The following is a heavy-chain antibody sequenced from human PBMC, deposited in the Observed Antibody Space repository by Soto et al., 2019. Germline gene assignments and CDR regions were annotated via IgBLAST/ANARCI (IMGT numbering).Heavy chain of an antibody. D-gene: IGHD1-26*01. CDR1: GYTFTGHY. Sequence: ASVKVSCKASGYTFTGHYIHWVRQAPEQGPEWMGEIGPESGATRYAQKFQGRVTMTRDMSITTVYMEVNNLSPDDTAVYYCGRGRSGQIVVFYWGQGTPVTVCS. J-gene: IGHJ4*02. CDR3: GRGRSGQIVVFY. V-gene: IGHV1-2*02. CDR2: IGPESGAT.